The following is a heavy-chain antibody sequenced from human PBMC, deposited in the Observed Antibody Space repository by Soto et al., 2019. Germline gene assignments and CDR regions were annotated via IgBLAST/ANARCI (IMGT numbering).Heavy chain of an antibody. J-gene: IGHJ6*02. D-gene: IGHD6-6*01. CDR1: GGSISSYY. CDR2: IYYSGST. Sequence: SETLSLTCTVSGGSISSYYWSWIRQPPGKGLEWIGYIYYSGSTNYNPSLKSRVTISVDTSKNQFSLKLSSVTAADTAVYYCAREGDGAARPSYSYYGMDVWGQGTTVTVSS. CDR3: AREGDGAARPSYSYYGMDV. V-gene: IGHV4-59*01.